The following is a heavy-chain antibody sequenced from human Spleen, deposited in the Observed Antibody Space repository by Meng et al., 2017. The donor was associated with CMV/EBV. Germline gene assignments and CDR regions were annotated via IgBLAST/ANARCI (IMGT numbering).Heavy chain of an antibody. D-gene: IGHD3-10*01. V-gene: IGHV3-74*03. J-gene: IGHJ4*02. CDR2: LTSDGRTA. CDR1: GFTLSTSW. Sequence: LSLALSGFTLSTSWIHWVRQVPGKELVLVSRLTSDGRTAYAVSVEGRFTISRDDATSTLYLQMNSLRAEDTAVYYCARDGSYNLDYWGQGTLVTVSS. CDR3: ARDGSYNLDY.